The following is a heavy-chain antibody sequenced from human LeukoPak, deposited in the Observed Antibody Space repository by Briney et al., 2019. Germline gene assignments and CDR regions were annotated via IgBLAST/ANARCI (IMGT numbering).Heavy chain of an antibody. Sequence: ASVKVSCKASGYTFSGFYINWVRQAPGQGLEWMGWINPKNGDTHYAQDFLGRVTMTRDTSISTAYMELSRLTSDDTAVYYCARDGHLRNGYDNFYIWGQGTLVTVSS. CDR3: ARDGHLRNGYDNFYI. D-gene: IGHD5-18*01. CDR1: GYTFSGFY. V-gene: IGHV1-2*02. CDR2: INPKNGDT. J-gene: IGHJ4*02.